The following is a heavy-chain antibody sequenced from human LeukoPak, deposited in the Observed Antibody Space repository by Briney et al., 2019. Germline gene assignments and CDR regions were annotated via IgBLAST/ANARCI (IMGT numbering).Heavy chain of an antibody. D-gene: IGHD1-26*01. V-gene: IGHV3-53*01. CDR2: IYSGGST. Sequence: PGGSLRLSCTASGFTFRSYYMSWVRQAPGKGLEWVSVIYSGGSTYYADSVKGRFTISRDNSKNTLYLQMNSLRAEDTAVYYCARGGIIGSYFDYWGQGTLVTVSS. J-gene: IGHJ4*02. CDR1: GFTFRSYY. CDR3: ARGGIIGSYFDY.